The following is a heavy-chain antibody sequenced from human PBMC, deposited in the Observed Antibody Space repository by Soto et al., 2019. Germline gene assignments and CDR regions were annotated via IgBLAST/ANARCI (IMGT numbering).Heavy chain of an antibody. CDR3: ARGGVAGDYFDY. D-gene: IGHD6-19*01. Sequence: QVQMVESGGGVVQPGRSLRLSCAASGFTFSSYGMHWVRQAPGKGLEWVAVIWYDGSNKYYADSVKGRVTISRDNSKNTLYLQMNSLRAEDTAVYYCARGGVAGDYFDYWGQGTLVTVSA. CDR1: GFTFSSYG. J-gene: IGHJ4*02. V-gene: IGHV3-33*01. CDR2: IWYDGSNK.